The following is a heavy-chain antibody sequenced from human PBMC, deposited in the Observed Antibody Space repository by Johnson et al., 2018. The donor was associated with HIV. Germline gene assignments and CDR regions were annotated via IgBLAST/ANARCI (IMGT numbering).Heavy chain of an antibody. V-gene: IGHV3-30*18. J-gene: IGHJ3*02. CDR3: AKDQHGPLVPTVMRDDAFDI. D-gene: IGHD5-12*01. CDR1: GFTFSNYA. CDR2: ISYDGSNK. Sequence: VQLVESGGGLVQPGGSLRLSCAASGFTFSNYAMDWVRQAPGKGLEWVAVISYDGSNKYYVDSVKGRFTVSRDNSKNAVYLQMNSLGAGDTAVYYCAKDQHGPLVPTVMRDDAFDIWGQGTMVTVSS.